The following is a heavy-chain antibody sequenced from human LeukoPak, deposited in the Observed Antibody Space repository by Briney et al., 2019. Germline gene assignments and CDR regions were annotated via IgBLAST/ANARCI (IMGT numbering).Heavy chain of an antibody. Sequence: PGGSLSLSCAASGFTFSGSAMHWVSQASGKGLEWVGRIRNKDNSYATAYAASVKGRFTISRDDSGNMAYLQMNSLKTEDTAVYYCTRRQESGIWDFDYWGQGARVTVSS. V-gene: IGHV3-73*01. CDR3: TRRQESGIWDFDY. D-gene: IGHD6-25*01. CDR1: GFTFSGSA. J-gene: IGHJ4*02. CDR2: IRNKDNSYAT.